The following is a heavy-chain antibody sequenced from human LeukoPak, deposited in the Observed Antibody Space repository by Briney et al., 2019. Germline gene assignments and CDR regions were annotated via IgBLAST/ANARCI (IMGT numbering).Heavy chain of an antibody. D-gene: IGHD2-2*01. CDR2: ISSSGSSI. V-gene: IGHV3-48*01. CDR1: GFTFSSYS. J-gene: IGHJ4*02. Sequence: GGSLRLSCTVSGFTFSSYSMNWVRQAPGKGLEWVSYISSSGSSIYYADSVKGRFTISRDNAKNSLYLQMNSLRAEDTAVYYCAKDRGTRSTSFVFDYWGQGTLVTVSS. CDR3: AKDRGTRSTSFVFDY.